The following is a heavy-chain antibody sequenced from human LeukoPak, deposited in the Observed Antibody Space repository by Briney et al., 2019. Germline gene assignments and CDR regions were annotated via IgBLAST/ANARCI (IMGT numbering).Heavy chain of an antibody. J-gene: IGHJ4*02. Sequence: QTGRSLRLSCAASGFTFSSYAMHWVRQAPGKGLEWVAVISYDGSNKYYADSVKGRFTISRDNAKNSLYLQMNSLRAEDTAVYYCARERGYYDSSGYHDYWGQGTLVTVSS. CDR2: ISYDGSNK. V-gene: IGHV3-30-3*01. CDR3: ARERGYYDSSGYHDY. CDR1: GFTFSSYA. D-gene: IGHD3-22*01.